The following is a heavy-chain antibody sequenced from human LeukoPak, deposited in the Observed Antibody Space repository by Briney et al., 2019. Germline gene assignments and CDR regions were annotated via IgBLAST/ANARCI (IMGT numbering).Heavy chain of an antibody. Sequence: PGGSLRLSCAASGFTFSSYAMSWVRQAPGKGLEWVSDINGSGGSTYYADSVKGRFTISRDNSKNTLYLQMNSLRAEDPAIYYCAKYRGIPNWGQGTLVTVSS. J-gene: IGHJ4*02. CDR1: GFTFSSYA. CDR2: INGSGGST. V-gene: IGHV3-23*01. D-gene: IGHD3-10*01. CDR3: AKYRGIPN.